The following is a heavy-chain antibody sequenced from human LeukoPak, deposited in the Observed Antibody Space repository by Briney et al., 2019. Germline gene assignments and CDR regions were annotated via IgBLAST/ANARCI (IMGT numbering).Heavy chain of an antibody. CDR3: ARDGGYCSSTSCQPYNWFDP. Sequence: SVKVSCKASGGTFSSYAISWVRQAPGQGLEWMGGIIPIFGTANYAQKFQGRVTITADESTSTAYMELSSLRSEDTAGYYCARDGGYCSSTSCQPYNWFDPWGQGTLVTVSS. D-gene: IGHD2-2*01. J-gene: IGHJ5*02. CDR1: GGTFSSYA. CDR2: IIPIFGTA. V-gene: IGHV1-69*13.